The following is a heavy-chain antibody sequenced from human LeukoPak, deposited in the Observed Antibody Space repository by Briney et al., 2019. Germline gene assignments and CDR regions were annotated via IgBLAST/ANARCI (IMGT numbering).Heavy chain of an antibody. CDR3: AKDQGTYCSTTSCYAPDAFDI. CDR2: ISGSGRNT. Sequence: GGSLRLSCAASGFTFSSYAMSWVRQAPGKGLEWVSVISGSGRNTYYADSVKGRFTISRDNSKNTLYLQMNSLRAEDTAVYYCAKDQGTYCSTTSCYAPDAFDIWGQGTMVTVSS. J-gene: IGHJ3*02. V-gene: IGHV3-23*01. CDR1: GFTFSSYA. D-gene: IGHD2-2*01.